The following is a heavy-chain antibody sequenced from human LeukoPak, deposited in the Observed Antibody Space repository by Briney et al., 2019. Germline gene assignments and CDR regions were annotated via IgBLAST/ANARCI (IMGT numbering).Heavy chain of an antibody. CDR2: IYYSGST. V-gene: IGHV4-59*12. CDR1: GGSISSYY. Sequence: SETLSLTCTVSGGSISSYYWSWIRQPPGKGLEWIGYIYYSGSTNYNPSLKSRVTMSADTSKNQFSLKLSSVTAADTAVYYCARAGTTSPYWDYYYMDVWGKGTTVTISS. J-gene: IGHJ6*03. D-gene: IGHD1-1*01. CDR3: ARAGTTSPYWDYYYMDV.